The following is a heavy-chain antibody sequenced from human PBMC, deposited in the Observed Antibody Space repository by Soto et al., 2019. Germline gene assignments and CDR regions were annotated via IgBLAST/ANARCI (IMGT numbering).Heavy chain of an antibody. V-gene: IGHV3-23*01. CDR3: AKSLGVTMIVVAH. Sequence: VGSLRLSCAAPGFTFSSYAMSWVRQAPGKGLEWVSAISGSGGSTYYADSVKGRFTISRDNSKNTLYLQMNSLRAEDTAVYYCAKSLGVTMIVVAHWGQGTLVTVSS. J-gene: IGHJ4*02. D-gene: IGHD3-22*01. CDR1: GFTFSSYA. CDR2: ISGSGGST.